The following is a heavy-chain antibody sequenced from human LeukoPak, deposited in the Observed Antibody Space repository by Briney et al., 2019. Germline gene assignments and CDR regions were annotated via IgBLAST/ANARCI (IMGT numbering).Heavy chain of an antibody. V-gene: IGHV1-46*01. CDR3: ARVARPYYDILTDTAPSFDY. D-gene: IGHD3-9*01. J-gene: IGHJ4*02. CDR1: GYTFTSYY. CDR2: INPSGGST. Sequence: GASVKVSCKASGYTFTSYYIHWVRQAPGQGLEWMGLINPSGGSTNYAQKFQGRVTMTRDTSISTAYMELSRLRSDDTAVYYCARVARPYYDILTDTAPSFDYWGQGTLVTVSS.